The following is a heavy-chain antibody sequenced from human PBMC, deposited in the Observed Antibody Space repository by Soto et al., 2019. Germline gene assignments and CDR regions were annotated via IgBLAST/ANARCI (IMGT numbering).Heavy chain of an antibody. CDR1: GGSISSGGYY. V-gene: IGHV4-31*03. CDR3: ARGPRDGFDY. J-gene: IGHJ4*02. CDR2: ISYSGST. Sequence: PAETLSLTCTVSGGSISSGGYYCSCIRQHPGKGLEWIGYISYSGSTFYNPSLKSRVTISVDTSKNQFSLKLSSVTAADTAAYYCARGPRDGFDYWGQGTLVTVSS.